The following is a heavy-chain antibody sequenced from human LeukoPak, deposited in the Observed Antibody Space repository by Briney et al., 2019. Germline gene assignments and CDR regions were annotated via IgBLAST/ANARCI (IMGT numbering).Heavy chain of an antibody. CDR3: AELGITMIGGV. D-gene: IGHD3-10*02. Sequence: GGSLRLSCAASGFTFSSYEMSWVRQAPGKGLEWVSYISSSGSTIYYAASVKGRITISRDNAKKSLHLQMNRPSAEDTAVYYCAELGITMIGGVWGKGTTVTISS. CDR2: ISSSGSTI. J-gene: IGHJ6*04. CDR1: GFTFSSYE. V-gene: IGHV3-48*03.